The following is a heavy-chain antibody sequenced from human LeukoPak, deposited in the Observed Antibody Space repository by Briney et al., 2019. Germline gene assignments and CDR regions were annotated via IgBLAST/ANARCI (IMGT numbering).Heavy chain of an antibody. Sequence: SQTLSLTCTVSGGSISSGSYYWSWIRQPAGKGLEWIGRIYTSGSTNYNPSLKSRVTISVDTSKNQFSLKLSSVTAADTAVYYCAREMEMATIKAYYYYYMDVWGKGTTVTVSS. D-gene: IGHD5-24*01. V-gene: IGHV4-61*02. CDR2: IYTSGST. CDR1: GGSISSGSYY. CDR3: AREMEMATIKAYYYYYMDV. J-gene: IGHJ6*03.